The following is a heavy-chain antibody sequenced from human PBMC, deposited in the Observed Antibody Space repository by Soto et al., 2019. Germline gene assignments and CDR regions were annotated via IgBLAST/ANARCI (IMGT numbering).Heavy chain of an antibody. CDR2: IYPGDSDT. D-gene: IGHD1-1*01. CDR3: ARLIRWNDDAFEI. Sequence: GESLKISFKGSGYSFTSYLICWVRQMPGKGLEWMGIIYPGDSDTRYSPSFQGQVTISADKSISIAYLQRSSLKASDTAMYYCARLIRWNDDAFEIWGQGQMVTVSS. J-gene: IGHJ3*02. CDR1: GYSFTSYL. V-gene: IGHV5-51*01.